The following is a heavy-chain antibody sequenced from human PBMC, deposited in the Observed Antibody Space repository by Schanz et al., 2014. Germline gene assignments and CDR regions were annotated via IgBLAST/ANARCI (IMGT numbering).Heavy chain of an antibody. CDR3: ARDLSSLIQGDV. CDR1: GFTFSSYA. V-gene: IGHV3-48*01. CDR2: ISSSSGTI. J-gene: IGHJ6*04. Sequence: EVQLLESGGGLVQPGGSLRLSCAASGFTFSSYAMSWVRQAPEKGLEWVSYISSSSGTIYYADSVKGRFTISRDNAKNLLYLQMNGLRAEDTAVYFCARDLSSLIQGDVWGKGTTVTVSS. D-gene: IGHD2-2*01.